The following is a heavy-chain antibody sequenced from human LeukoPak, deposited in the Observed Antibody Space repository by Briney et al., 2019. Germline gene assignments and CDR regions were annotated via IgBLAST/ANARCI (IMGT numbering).Heavy chain of an antibody. D-gene: IGHD6-19*01. Sequence: PSETLSLTCTVSGGSVSSGSYYWSWIRQPPGKGLEWIGYIYYSGSTSYNPSLKSRVTISVDTSKNQFSLKLSSVTAADTAVYYCARVAVAGTETIDYWGQGTLVTVSS. J-gene: IGHJ4*02. V-gene: IGHV4-61*01. CDR3: ARVAVAGTETIDY. CDR2: IYYSGST. CDR1: GGSVSSGSYY.